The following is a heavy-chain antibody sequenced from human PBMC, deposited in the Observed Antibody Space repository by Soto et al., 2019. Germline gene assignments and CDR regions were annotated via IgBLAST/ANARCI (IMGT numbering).Heavy chain of an antibody. D-gene: IGHD2-21*02. V-gene: IGHV2-5*02. Sequence: ESGPTLVNPTQTLTLTCTFSGFSLSTGGMGVGWIRQPPGKALEWLALIYWDGDRRYRPSLMSRLTIAKDTSKNQVVLTMTNMDPVDTDTYYCVHSRCGGDCLQSYSSHYYYGMDIWGQGTTVTVSS. J-gene: IGHJ6*02. CDR2: IYWDGDR. CDR1: GFSLSTGGMG. CDR3: VHSRCGGDCLQSYSSHYYYGMDI.